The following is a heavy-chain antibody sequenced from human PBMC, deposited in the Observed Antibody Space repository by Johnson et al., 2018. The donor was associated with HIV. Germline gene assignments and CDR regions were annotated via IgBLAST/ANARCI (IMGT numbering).Heavy chain of an antibody. Sequence: VQLVESGGGVVQPGRSVRLSCVASGFSFNRYAMHWVRQAPGKGLEYVSAISSNGGSTYYANSVKGRFTISRDNSKNTLYLQMNSLRPEDTAVYYCAKDLSWGAAGTGNAFDVWGQGTMVTVSS. J-gene: IGHJ3*01. CDR3: AKDLSWGAAGTGNAFDV. D-gene: IGHD6-13*01. V-gene: IGHV3-64*01. CDR1: GFSFNRYA. CDR2: ISSNGGST.